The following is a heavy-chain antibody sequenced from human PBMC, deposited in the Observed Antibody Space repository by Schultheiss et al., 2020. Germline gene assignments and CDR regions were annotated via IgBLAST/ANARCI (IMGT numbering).Heavy chain of an antibody. CDR1: GFTFSSYS. Sequence: GGSLRLSCAASGFTFSSYSMNWVRQAPGKGLEWVSYISSRSSSIHYADSVKGRFTISRDNARNSLYLQMNSLRAEDTAVYYCARVAFDSSGYFDYWGQGTLVTVSS. CDR2: ISSRSSSI. D-gene: IGHD3-22*01. V-gene: IGHV3-48*01. CDR3: ARVAFDSSGYFDY. J-gene: IGHJ4*02.